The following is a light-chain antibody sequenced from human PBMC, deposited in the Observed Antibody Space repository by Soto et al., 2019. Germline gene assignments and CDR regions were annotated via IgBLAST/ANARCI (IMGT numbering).Light chain of an antibody. CDR3: AAWDDSLSGFYV. CDR2: RNN. J-gene: IGLJ1*01. Sequence: QPVLTQPPSASGTPGQRVTISCSGSSSNIGSNYVYWYQQLPGPAPKLLIYRNNQRPSGVPDRFSGSKSGTSASLAISGLRSEDEADYYCAAWDDSLSGFYVFGTGTKVTVL. V-gene: IGLV1-47*01. CDR1: SSNIGSNY.